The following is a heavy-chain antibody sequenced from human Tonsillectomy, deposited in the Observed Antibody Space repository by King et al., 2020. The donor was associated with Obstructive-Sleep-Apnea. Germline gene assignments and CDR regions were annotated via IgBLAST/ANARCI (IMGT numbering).Heavy chain of an antibody. Sequence: QLQESGPGLVKPSETLSLTCTVSGYSISSGYYWGWIRQPPGKGLEWIGSIYHSGSTYYNPSLKSRVTISVDTSTNQFSLKLSSVTAADTAVYYCARDQGVPAADFDYWGQGTLVTVSS. CDR2: IYHSGST. J-gene: IGHJ4*02. V-gene: IGHV4-38-2*02. CDR3: ARDQGVPAADFDY. CDR1: GYSISSGYY. D-gene: IGHD2-2*01.